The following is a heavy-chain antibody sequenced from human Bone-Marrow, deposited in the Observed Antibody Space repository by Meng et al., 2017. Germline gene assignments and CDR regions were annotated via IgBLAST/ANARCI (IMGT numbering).Heavy chain of an antibody. Sequence: SCKASGYTFTSYDINWVRQAPGKGLEWVAVISYDGSNKYYADSVKGRFTISRDNSKNTLYLQMNSLRAEDTAVYYCAREDSSGWSVTPYYYYGMDVWGQGTTVTVSS. CDR3: AREDSSGWSVTPYYYYGMDV. D-gene: IGHD6-19*01. CDR1: GYTFTSYD. J-gene: IGHJ6*02. CDR2: ISYDGSNK. V-gene: IGHV3-30*01.